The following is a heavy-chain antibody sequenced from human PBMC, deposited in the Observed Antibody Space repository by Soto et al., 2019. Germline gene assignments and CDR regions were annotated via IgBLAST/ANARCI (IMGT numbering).Heavy chain of an antibody. D-gene: IGHD2-2*02. CDR2: ISTYNGNT. Sequence: ASVKVSCQPSGYTFTSNGISWVRRAPGQGLEWMGWISTYNGNTNYAQKFQGRVTMTTDTSTSTASMELRSLRSDDTAVYYCARDGFCSSTSCYTRVDYSYYYGMDVWGQGTTVTVSS. CDR1: GYTFTSNG. J-gene: IGHJ6*02. V-gene: IGHV1-18*04. CDR3: ARDGFCSSTSCYTRVDYSYYYGMDV.